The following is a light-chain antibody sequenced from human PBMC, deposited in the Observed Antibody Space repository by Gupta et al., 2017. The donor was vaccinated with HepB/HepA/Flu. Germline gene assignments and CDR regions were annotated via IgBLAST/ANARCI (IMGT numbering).Light chain of an antibody. Sequence: DIQMTQSPSTLSASVGDRVTITCRASQSISSWLAWYQQKPGKAPKLLIYKASSLQSGVPSRFSGSGSGTEFTLTISSLQRDDLATYYCQQYKSYPRTFVQGTKVEIK. V-gene: IGKV1-5*03. J-gene: IGKJ1*01. CDR3: QQYKSYPRT. CDR2: KAS. CDR1: QSISSW.